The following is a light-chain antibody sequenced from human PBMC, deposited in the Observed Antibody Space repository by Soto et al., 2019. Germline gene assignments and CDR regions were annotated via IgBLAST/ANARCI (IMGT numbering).Light chain of an antibody. CDR2: GAS. J-gene: IGKJ1*01. V-gene: IGKV3-15*01. CDR3: HQYNNWPPWT. Sequence: EIVMTQSPAAVSVSTGERATLSCRASQSVNIHLAWYQQKPGQAPRLLIYGASTRATGIPARFSGSGSGTEFTLTISSLQSEDFAVYYCHQYNNWPPWTFGQGTKVDIK. CDR1: QSVNIH.